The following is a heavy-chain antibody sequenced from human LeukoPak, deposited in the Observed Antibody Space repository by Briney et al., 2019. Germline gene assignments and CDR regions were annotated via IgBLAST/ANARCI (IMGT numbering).Heavy chain of an antibody. CDR3: ARGPAVVVVPAAHFHY. CDR1: GYTFTSYA. Sequence: ASVKVSCKASGYTFTSYAMHWVRQAPGQRLEWMGWINAGDGNTKYSQKFQGRVTITRDTSASTAYMELSSLRSEDTAVYYCARGPAVVVVPAAHFHYWGPGTLVTVSS. V-gene: IGHV1-3*01. CDR2: INAGDGNT. D-gene: IGHD2-2*01. J-gene: IGHJ4*02.